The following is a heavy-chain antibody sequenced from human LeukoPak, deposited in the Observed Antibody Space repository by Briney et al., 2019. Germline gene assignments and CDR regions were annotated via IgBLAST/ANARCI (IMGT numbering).Heavy chain of an antibody. V-gene: IGHV4-39*07. D-gene: IGHD3-22*01. Sequence: SETLSLTCTVSGGSISSSSYYWGWIRQPPGKGLEWIGSIYYSGSTYYNPSLKSRVTISLDTSKNQFSLKLSSVTAADTAVYYCARRNLYITMIVVVIPSQFDPWGQGTLVTVSS. CDR2: IYYSGST. J-gene: IGHJ5*02. CDR1: GGSISSSSYY. CDR3: ARRNLYITMIVVVIPSQFDP.